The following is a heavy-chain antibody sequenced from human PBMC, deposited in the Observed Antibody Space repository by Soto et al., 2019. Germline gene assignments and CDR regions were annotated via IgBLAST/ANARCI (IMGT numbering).Heavy chain of an antibody. V-gene: IGHV1-2*02. D-gene: IGHD3-10*01. Sequence: ASVKVSCKASGYTFTGYYMHWVRQAPGQGLEWMGWINPNSGGTNYAQKFQGRVTMTRDTSISTAYMELSRLRSDDTAVYYCASSLGPSRLTSGYSHYWGQGTLVTLSS. CDR3: ASSLGPSRLTSGYSHY. CDR2: INPNSGGT. CDR1: GYTFTGYY. J-gene: IGHJ4*02.